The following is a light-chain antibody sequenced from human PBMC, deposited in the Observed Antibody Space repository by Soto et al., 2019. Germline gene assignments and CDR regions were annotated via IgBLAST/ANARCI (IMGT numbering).Light chain of an antibody. Sequence: EIVLTQSPGTLSLSPGEGATLSCRASQSLTSDYLAWYQQKPGQTPRLLIHGASSRATGIPDRFSGSGSGTDFTLTVSRLEPEDFAVYYCQQYNSSPRTFGQGTKV. CDR3: QQYNSSPRT. CDR1: QSLTSDY. V-gene: IGKV3-20*01. J-gene: IGKJ1*01. CDR2: GAS.